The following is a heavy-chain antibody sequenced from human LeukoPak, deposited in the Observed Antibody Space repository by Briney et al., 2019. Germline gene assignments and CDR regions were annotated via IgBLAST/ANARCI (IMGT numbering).Heavy chain of an antibody. J-gene: IGHJ5*02. CDR3: ARVIDQTVAGTWFDP. Sequence: ASVKVSCKASGYTFTSYDINWMRQAPGQGLEWVGWMNPNSGNTGYAQTFQGKLTMTRNTSIKTAYMELSSLRSEDTAVYYCARVIDQTVAGTWFDPWGLGTVVTVSS. CDR1: GYTFTSYD. V-gene: IGHV1-8*01. D-gene: IGHD6-19*01. CDR2: MNPNSGNT.